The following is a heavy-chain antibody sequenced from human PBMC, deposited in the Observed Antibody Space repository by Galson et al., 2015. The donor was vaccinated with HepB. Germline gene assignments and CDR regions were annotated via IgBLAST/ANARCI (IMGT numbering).Heavy chain of an antibody. CDR2: IYPGDSDT. CDR1: GYSFTSYW. J-gene: IGHJ4*02. V-gene: IGHV5-51*01. CDR3: ARIPLGYCSSTSFYPFDY. Sequence: QSGAEVKKPGESLKISCKGSGYSFTSYWIGWVRQMPGKGLEWMGIIYPGDSDTRYSPSFQGQVTISADKSISTAYLQWSSLKASDTAMYYCARIPLGYCSSTSFYPFDYWGQGTLVTVSS. D-gene: IGHD2-2*01.